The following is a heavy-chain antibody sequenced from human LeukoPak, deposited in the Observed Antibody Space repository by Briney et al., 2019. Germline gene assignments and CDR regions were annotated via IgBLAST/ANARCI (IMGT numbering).Heavy chain of an antibody. CDR1: GFTFGSYA. V-gene: IGHV3-23*01. CDR2: ISGSGGRT. Sequence: GGSLRLSCAASGFTFGSYAMNWVRQAPGKGLDWVSTISGSGGRTYYADSVKGRFTISRDNAKNSLYLQMNSLRDEDTAVYYCARYSKNRNPGLAGGFDYWGQGTLVTVSS. CDR3: ARYSKNRNPGLAGGFDY. D-gene: IGHD7-27*01. J-gene: IGHJ4*02.